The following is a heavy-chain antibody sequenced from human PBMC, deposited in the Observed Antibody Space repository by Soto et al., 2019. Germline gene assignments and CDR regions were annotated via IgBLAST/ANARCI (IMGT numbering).Heavy chain of an antibody. CDR1: GDTFSSYS. CDR3: ASLGSSCNSTSRPTWFDP. J-gene: IGHJ5*02. CDR2: IIPIVGFA. V-gene: IGHV1-69*02. Sequence: QVQLVQSGAEVKKPGSSVKVSCKASGDTFSSYSVTWVRQAPGQGLEWMGRIIPIVGFADYAQNMQGRLTLTADTSTNTAYMERTSLGSEDTAVYCWASLGSSCNSTSRPTWFDPWGQGTLVIVS. D-gene: IGHD2-2*01.